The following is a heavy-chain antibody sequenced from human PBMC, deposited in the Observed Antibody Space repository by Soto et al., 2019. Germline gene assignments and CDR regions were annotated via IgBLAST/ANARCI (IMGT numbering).Heavy chain of an antibody. Sequence: SETLSLTCSVSGGSISSSSYSWGWIRQPPGKGLEWIGRIDYSGSTYSNPSLNSRVTMSVDTSKNQFSLKLSSVTAADTAVYYCARHYFYSSGYYLQGVDSWGKGTLVPVSS. CDR2: IDYSGST. J-gene: IGHJ4*02. CDR3: ARHYFYSSGYYLQGVDS. D-gene: IGHD3-22*01. V-gene: IGHV4-39*01. CDR1: GGSISSSSYS.